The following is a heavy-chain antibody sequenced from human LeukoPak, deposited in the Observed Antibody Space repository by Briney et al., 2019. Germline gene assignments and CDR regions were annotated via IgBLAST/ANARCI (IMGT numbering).Heavy chain of an antibody. CDR2: IRYDGGNK. V-gene: IGHV3-30*02. CDR3: AKKLPGTTDYFDY. J-gene: IGHJ4*02. CDR1: GFTFSSYG. D-gene: IGHD1-1*01. Sequence: GGSLRLSCAASGFTFSSYGMHWVRQAPGKGLEWVAFIRYDGGNKYYADSVKGRFTISRDNSKNTLYLQMNSLRAEDTAVYYCAKKLPGTTDYFDYWGQGTLVTVSS.